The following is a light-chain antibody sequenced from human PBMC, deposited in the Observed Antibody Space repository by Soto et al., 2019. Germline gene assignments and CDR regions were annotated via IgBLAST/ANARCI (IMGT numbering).Light chain of an antibody. CDR2: EVS. CDR1: SSDVGGYNY. Sequence: QSVLTQPASVSGSPGQSITISCTGTSSDVGGYNYVSWYQQHPGKAPKLMIYEVSNRPSGVSNRFSGSKSGNTASLTISGLQAEDEADYYCSSYADNYVAFGGGTKVTVL. J-gene: IGLJ3*02. V-gene: IGLV2-14*01. CDR3: SSYADNYVA.